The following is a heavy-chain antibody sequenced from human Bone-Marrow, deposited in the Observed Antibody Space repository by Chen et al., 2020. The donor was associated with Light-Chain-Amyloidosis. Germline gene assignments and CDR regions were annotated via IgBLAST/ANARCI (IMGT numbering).Heavy chain of an antibody. CDR2: INDGGVST. V-gene: IGHV3-23*01. J-gene: IGHJ6*02. D-gene: IGHD3-16*01. CDR3: GRAQYYYYYPMDV. Sequence: EVQLLESGGDLIQPGGSLTLSCAGSGFPFGSYAISWVRQAPGKGLEWVAGINDGGVSTYYADSVKGRFSISRDNSKNSVFLQMDRLRVEDTATYYCGRAQYYYYYPMDVWGQGTTVTVSS. CDR1: GFPFGSYA.